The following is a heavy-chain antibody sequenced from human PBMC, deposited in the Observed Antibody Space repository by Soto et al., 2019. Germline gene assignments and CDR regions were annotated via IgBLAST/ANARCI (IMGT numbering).Heavy chain of an antibody. D-gene: IGHD5-12*01. CDR1: GVTCSCSS. Sequence: GGSQTLPWAASGVTCSCSSMRWVSQNTGKGLEWVGRIRSKANSYATAYSASVKGRFTISRDDSKNTAYLQMNSLKTEDTAVYYCTTSSRGRIVAGYWSQGTLVTVSS. CDR2: IRSKANSYAT. CDR3: TTSSRGRIVAGY. V-gene: IGHV3-73*01. J-gene: IGHJ4*02.